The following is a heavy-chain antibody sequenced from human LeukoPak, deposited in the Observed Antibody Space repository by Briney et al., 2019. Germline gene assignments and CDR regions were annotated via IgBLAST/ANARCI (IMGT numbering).Heavy chain of an antibody. J-gene: IGHJ4*02. CDR2: INHSGST. D-gene: IGHD2-2*01. V-gene: IGHV4-34*01. Sequence: PSETLSLTFAVCGGSFSGYYWSWLRQPPGKGLEGIGEINHSGSTNYNPSLKSRVTISVDTSKNQFSLKLSSVTAAGTAVYYCARGHCSSTSCYFDYWGQGTLVTVSS. CDR1: GGSFSGYY. CDR3: ARGHCSSTSCYFDY.